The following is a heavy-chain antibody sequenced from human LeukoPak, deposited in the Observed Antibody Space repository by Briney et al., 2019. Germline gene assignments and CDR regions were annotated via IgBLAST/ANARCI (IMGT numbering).Heavy chain of an antibody. Sequence: SQTLSLTCTVSGGSISSCGYYWSWIRQHPGKGLEWFGYIYYSANTYYNPSLKSRVTISVDMSKNQFSLKLSSVTAADTAVYYCAREEKPLHFDYWGQGTLVTVSS. CDR1: GGSISSCGYY. J-gene: IGHJ4*02. V-gene: IGHV4-31*03. CDR3: AREEKPLHFDY. CDR2: IYYSANT.